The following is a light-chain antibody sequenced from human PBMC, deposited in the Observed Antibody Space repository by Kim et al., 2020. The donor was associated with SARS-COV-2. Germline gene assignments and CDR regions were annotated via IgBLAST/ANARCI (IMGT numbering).Light chain of an antibody. Sequence: SYELTQPPSVSVAPGKTARITCGGNNIGSKSVNWYQQKPGQAPVLVIYYDSDRPSGIPARFSGSNSGNTATLTISRVEAGDEADYYCQVWDSSSDHLFGGGTQLTVL. CDR1: NIGSKS. CDR2: YDS. J-gene: IGLJ3*02. V-gene: IGLV3-21*04. CDR3: QVWDSSSDHL.